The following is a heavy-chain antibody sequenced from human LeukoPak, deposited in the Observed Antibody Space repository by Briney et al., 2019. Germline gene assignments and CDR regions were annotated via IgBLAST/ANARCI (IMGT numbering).Heavy chain of an antibody. Sequence: ASVKVSCKASGYTFTSYGISGVREAPEQGLEWMGWISAYHGNTNYAQKPQGRVPMNTDTSTSTAYMELRSLRPDDTAVYYCGRARSWWFGEYWGQGTLVTVSS. D-gene: IGHD3-10*01. CDR1: GYTFTSYG. J-gene: IGHJ4*02. CDR2: ISAYHGNT. CDR3: GRARSWWFGEY. V-gene: IGHV1-18*01.